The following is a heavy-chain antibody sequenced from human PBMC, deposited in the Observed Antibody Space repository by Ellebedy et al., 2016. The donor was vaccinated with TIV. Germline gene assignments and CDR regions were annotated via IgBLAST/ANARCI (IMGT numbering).Heavy chain of an antibody. D-gene: IGHD4-17*01. CDR3: ARLNGDSIDY. Sequence: ASVKVSCKGSGYSFTSYWIGWVRQMPGKGLEWMGIIHPGDSDTRYSPSFQGQVTISADKSISTAYLQWSSLKASDTAMYYCARLNGDSIDYWGQGTLVTVSS. CDR2: IHPGDSDT. CDR1: GYSFTSYW. V-gene: IGHV5-51*01. J-gene: IGHJ4*02.